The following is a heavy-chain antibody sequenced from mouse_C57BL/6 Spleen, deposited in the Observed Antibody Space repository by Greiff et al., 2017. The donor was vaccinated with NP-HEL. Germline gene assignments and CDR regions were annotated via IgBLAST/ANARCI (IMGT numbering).Heavy chain of an antibody. CDR3: ARALLLLRNAMDY. D-gene: IGHD1-1*01. J-gene: IGHJ4*01. CDR1: GYTFTSYW. CDR2: IHPNSGST. Sequence: VQLQQSGAELVKPGASVKLSCKASGYTFTSYWMHWVKQRPGQGLEWIGMIHPNSGSTNYNEKFKSKATLTVDKSSSTAYMQLSSLTSEDSAVYYCARALLLLRNAMDYWGQGTSVTVSS. V-gene: IGHV1-64*01.